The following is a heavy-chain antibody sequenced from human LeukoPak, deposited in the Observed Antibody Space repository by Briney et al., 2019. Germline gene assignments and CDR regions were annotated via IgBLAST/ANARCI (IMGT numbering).Heavy chain of an antibody. CDR1: GYTLTELS. CDR2: INTNTGNP. J-gene: IGHJ4*02. V-gene: IGHV7-4-1*02. Sequence: ASVKVSCKVSGYTLTELSMHWVRQAPGQGLEWMGWINTNTGNPTYAQGFTGRFVFSLDTSVSTAYLQISSLKAEDTAVYYCARGDSDYRFDYWGQGTLVTVSS. CDR3: ARGDSDYRFDY. D-gene: IGHD5-12*01.